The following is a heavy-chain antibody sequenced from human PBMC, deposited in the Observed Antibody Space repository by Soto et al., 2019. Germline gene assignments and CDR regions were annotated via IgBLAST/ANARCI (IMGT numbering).Heavy chain of an antibody. D-gene: IGHD3-3*01. V-gene: IGHV2-5*02. CDR1: GFSLTTSGVG. CDR2: IYWDDDK. CDR3: AHRVLRTVFGLVTTTAIYFDF. Sequence: QITLNESGPTQVKPRQTLTLTCTFSGFSLTTSGVGVGWIRQSPGKAPEWLALIYWDDDKRYSPSLKSRLTINKETSKNQGGLTMADLDPADTATYYCAHRVLRTVFGLVTTTAIYFDFWGQGTPVAVSS. J-gene: IGHJ4*02.